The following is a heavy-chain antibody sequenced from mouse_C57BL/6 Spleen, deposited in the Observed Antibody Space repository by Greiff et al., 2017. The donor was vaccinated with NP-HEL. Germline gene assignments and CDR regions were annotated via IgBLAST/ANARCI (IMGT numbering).Heavy chain of an antibody. D-gene: IGHD1-1*01. V-gene: IGHV1-69*01. J-gene: IGHJ3*01. CDR2: IDPSDSYT. CDR1: GYTFTSYW. CDR3: ARTDYGSSSAWCAY. Sequence: QVQLQQPGAELVMPGASVKLSCKASGYTFTSYWMHWVKQRPGQGLEWIGEIDPSDSYTNYNQKFKGKSTLTVDKSSSTAYMQLSSLTSEDAAVDYGARTDYGSSSAWCAYWGQGTLVTVSA.